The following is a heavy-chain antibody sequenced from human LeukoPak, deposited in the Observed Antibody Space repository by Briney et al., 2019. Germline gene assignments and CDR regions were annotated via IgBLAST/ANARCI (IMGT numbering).Heavy chain of an antibody. CDR2: IYYSGST. CDR3: ARRLNYYDSSGYYYASTYYFDY. V-gene: IGHV4-39*01. Sequence: SETLSLTCTVSGGSISSSSYYWGRIRQPPGKGLEWIGSIYYSGSTYYNPSLKSRVTISVDTSKNQFSLKLSSVTAADTAVYYCARRLNYYDSSGYYYASTYYFDYWGQGTLVTVSS. CDR1: GGSISSSSYY. J-gene: IGHJ4*02. D-gene: IGHD3-22*01.